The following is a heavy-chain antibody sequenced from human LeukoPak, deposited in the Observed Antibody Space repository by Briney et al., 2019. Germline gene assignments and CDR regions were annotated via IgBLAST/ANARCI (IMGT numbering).Heavy chain of an antibody. J-gene: IGHJ4*02. D-gene: IGHD3-10*01. Sequence: QAGGSLRLSCSASGFTFSTYWMSWVRQAPGKGLEWVSAIGGRDGSTYYADSVKGRFTISRDNSKNTLYVQMNSLRAEDTAVYYCAKGHYYGSGSLDYWGQGTLVTVSS. CDR3: AKGHYYGSGSLDY. V-gene: IGHV3-23*01. CDR1: GFTFSTYW. CDR2: IGGRDGST.